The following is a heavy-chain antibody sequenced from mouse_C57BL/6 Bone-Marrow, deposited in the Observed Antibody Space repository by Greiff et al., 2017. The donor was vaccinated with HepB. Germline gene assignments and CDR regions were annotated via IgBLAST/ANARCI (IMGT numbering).Heavy chain of an antibody. D-gene: IGHD2-4*01. CDR1: GYNFTNYW. Sequence: VQLQESGAELVKPGASVKLSCKASGYNFTNYWMHWVKQRPGQGLEWIGMIHPNGGSPDYNETFKSEATLGVDKSSRTAFMELSSLTSEDSAVYYCARSYDNDDYTMDYWGQGTSVTVSS. CDR3: ARSYDNDDYTMDY. CDR2: IHPNGGSP. V-gene: IGHV1-64*01. J-gene: IGHJ4*01.